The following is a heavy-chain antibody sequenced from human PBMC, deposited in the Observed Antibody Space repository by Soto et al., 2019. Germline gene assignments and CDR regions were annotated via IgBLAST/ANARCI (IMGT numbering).Heavy chain of an antibody. J-gene: IGHJ4*02. CDR1: GFTFSSYA. D-gene: IGHD5-18*01. CDR2: ISGSGGST. CDR3: AKAQTQYSPIDY. V-gene: IGHV3-23*01. Sequence: EVQLLESGGGLVQPGGSLRLSCAASGFTFSSYAMSWVRQAPGKGLEWVSAISGSGGSTYYADSVKGRFTISRDNSENTLYLQMNSMRAEDTAVYYCAKAQTQYSPIDYWGQGTLVTVSS.